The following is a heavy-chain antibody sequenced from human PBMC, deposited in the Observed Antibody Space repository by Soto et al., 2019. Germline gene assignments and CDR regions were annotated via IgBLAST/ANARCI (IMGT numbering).Heavy chain of an antibody. J-gene: IGHJ4*02. Sequence: PVGSLRLSCAASGFTFSSYEMNWVRQAPGKGLEWVSYISSSGSTIYYADSVKGRFTISRDNAKNSLYLQMNSLRAEDTAVYYCARDSGDYFDYWGQGTLVTVSS. V-gene: IGHV3-48*03. CDR3: ARDSGDYFDY. CDR1: GFTFSSYE. CDR2: ISSSGSTI.